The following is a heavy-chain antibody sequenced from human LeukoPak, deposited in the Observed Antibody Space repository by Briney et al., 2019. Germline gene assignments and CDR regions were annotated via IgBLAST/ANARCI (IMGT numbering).Heavy chain of an antibody. V-gene: IGHV1-2*06. Sequence: ASVKVSCKASGYTFTDYYMHWVRQAPGQGLEWMGRINPNSGGTNYAQKFQGRVTMTRDTSISTAYMELSRLRSDDTAVYYCARDRRYSSGLNYFDYWGQGTLVTVSS. CDR3: ARDRRYSSGLNYFDY. CDR2: INPNSGGT. CDR1: GYTFTDYY. D-gene: IGHD6-19*01. J-gene: IGHJ4*02.